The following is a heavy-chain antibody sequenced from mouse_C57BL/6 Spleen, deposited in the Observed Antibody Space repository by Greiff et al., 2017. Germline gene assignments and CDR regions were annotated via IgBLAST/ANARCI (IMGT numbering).Heavy chain of an antibody. J-gene: IGHJ1*03. CDR1: GYTFTDYY. Sequence: QVQLQQSGAELVRPGASVKLSCKASGYTFTDYYINWVKQRPGQGLEWIARIYPGSGNTYYNEKFKGKATLTAEKSSSTAYMQLSSLTSEDSAVYFCARGGLDVWGTGTTVTVSS. CDR3: ARGGLDV. CDR2: IYPGSGNT. V-gene: IGHV1-76*01.